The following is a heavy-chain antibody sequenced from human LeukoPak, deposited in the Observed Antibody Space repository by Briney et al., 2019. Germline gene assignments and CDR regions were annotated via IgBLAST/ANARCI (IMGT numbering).Heavy chain of an antibody. Sequence: PGGSLRLSCAASGFTFNNFEMNWVRQTPGKGLEWVSYISDSGSTIYYADSVKGRFTISRDNAKNALYLQMNSLRAEDTAVYYCARGSSGWYGIDYWGQGALVNVSS. D-gene: IGHD6-19*01. CDR1: GFTFNNFE. J-gene: IGHJ4*02. V-gene: IGHV3-48*03. CDR2: ISDSGSTI. CDR3: ARGSSGWYGIDY.